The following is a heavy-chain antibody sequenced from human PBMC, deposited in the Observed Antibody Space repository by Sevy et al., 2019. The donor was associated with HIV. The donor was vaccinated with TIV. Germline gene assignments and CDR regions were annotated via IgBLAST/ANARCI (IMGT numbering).Heavy chain of an antibody. J-gene: IGHJ4*02. V-gene: IGHV4-34*01. Sequence: LSLTCAVYGGSFSGYYWSWIRQPPGKGLEWIGEINHSGSTNYNPSLKSRVTLSVDTSRNQFSLKLSSVTAAEMAVYYCARRRPSGYYEYWGQGTLVTVSS. CDR2: INHSGST. CDR3: ARRRPSGYYEY. D-gene: IGHD3-3*01. CDR1: GGSFSGYY.